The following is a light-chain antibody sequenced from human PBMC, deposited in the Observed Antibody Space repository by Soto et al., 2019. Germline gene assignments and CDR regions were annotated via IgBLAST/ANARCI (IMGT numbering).Light chain of an antibody. V-gene: IGKV3-15*01. J-gene: IGKJ1*01. CDR2: GAS. CDR3: LHYNKRPRWT. Sequence: EIVLRQSPATLSVSPGERATLPCRASQSLSSNLAWYQQTVGQPPRLLIYGASTRATSIPARFSGSGSGTEFTLTISGLQSEDFAVYYCLHYNKRPRWTFGQGTKGDIK. CDR1: QSLSSN.